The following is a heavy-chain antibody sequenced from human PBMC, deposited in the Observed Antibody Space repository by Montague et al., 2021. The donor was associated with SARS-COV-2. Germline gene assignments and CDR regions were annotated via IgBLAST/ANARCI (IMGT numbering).Heavy chain of an antibody. CDR3: ARASYYYGSGGYYSPCGMDV. J-gene: IGHJ6*02. CDR1: GGSFSGYY. CDR2: INPSGST. D-gene: IGHD3-10*01. V-gene: IGHV4-34*01. Sequence: SETLSLTCAVYGGSFSGYYWSWIRQPPGKGLEWIGEINPSGSTNYNPSLKSRVTISVDTSKNQFSLKLSSVTAADTAVYYCARASYYYGSGGYYSPCGMDVWGQGTTVTVSS.